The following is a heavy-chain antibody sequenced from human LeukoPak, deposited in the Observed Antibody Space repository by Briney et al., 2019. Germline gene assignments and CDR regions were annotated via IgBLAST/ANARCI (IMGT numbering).Heavy chain of an antibody. Sequence: GGSLRLSCAASEFSVGSNYMTWVRQAPGKGLEWVSSISSSSSYIYYADSVKGRFTISRDNSKNTLYLQMNSLRAEDTAVYYCARRAGAYSHPYDYWGQGTLVTVSS. CDR1: EFSVGSNY. D-gene: IGHD4/OR15-4a*01. CDR3: ARRAGAYSHPYDY. J-gene: IGHJ4*02. CDR2: ISSSSSYI. V-gene: IGHV3-21*04.